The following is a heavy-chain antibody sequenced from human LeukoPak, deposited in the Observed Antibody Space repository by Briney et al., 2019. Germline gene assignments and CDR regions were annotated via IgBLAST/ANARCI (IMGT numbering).Heavy chain of an antibody. CDR1: GYTFTGYY. V-gene: IGHV1-2*02. D-gene: IGHD2-2*03. CDR2: INPNSGGT. Sequence: GASVKVSCKASGYTFTGYYMHWVRQAPGQGLEWMGWINPNSGGTNYAQKFQGRVTMTRDTSISTAYMELSRLRSDDTAVYYCTRVGYCSSTSCYEGWFHPGGQGTLVTVSS. CDR3: TRVGYCSSTSCYEGWFHP. J-gene: IGHJ5*02.